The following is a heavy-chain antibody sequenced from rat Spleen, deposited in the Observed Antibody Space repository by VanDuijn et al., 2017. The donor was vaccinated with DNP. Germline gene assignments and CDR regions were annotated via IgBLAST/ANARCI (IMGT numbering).Heavy chain of an antibody. CDR2: ISYTGST. Sequence: EVQLQESGPGLVKPSQSLSLTCSVTDYSITSNYWGWIRKFPGNKMEWIGHISYTGSTSYIPSLKSRISITRDTSKNQFFLQLNSVTTEDTATYFCARWPGYNPPYAMDAWGQGTSVTVSS. V-gene: IGHV3-1*01. J-gene: IGHJ4*01. D-gene: IGHD1-4*01. CDR1: DYSITSNY. CDR3: ARWPGYNPPYAMDA.